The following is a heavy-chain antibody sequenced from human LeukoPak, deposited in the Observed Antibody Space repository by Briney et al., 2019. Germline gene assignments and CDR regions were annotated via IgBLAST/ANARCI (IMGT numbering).Heavy chain of an antibody. J-gene: IGHJ4*02. CDR1: GFTFSSYV. V-gene: IGHV3-30*01. Sequence: GGSLRLSCAASGFTFSSYVMYWVRQAPGKGLECVAAISNDGSGQKYVDSVKGRFTISRDNSKNTVNLQMNSLRPEDTAVYYCGGWKIGGQGTQVVVSS. CDR2: ISNDGSGQ. D-gene: IGHD1-1*01. CDR3: GGWKI.